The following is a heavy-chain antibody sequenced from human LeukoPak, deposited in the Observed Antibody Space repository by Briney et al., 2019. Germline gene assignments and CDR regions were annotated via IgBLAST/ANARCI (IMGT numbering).Heavy chain of an antibody. J-gene: IGHJ4*02. CDR2: INPKSGGT. CDR3: ARSLLLWFGELDY. Sequence: GASVKVSCKASGYTFTGYYMHWVRQAPGQGLEWMGRINPKSGGTNYAQKFQGRVTMTRDTSISTAYMELSRLRSDDTAVYYCARSLLLWFGELDYWGQGTLVTVSS. D-gene: IGHD3-10*01. CDR1: GYTFTGYY. V-gene: IGHV1-2*06.